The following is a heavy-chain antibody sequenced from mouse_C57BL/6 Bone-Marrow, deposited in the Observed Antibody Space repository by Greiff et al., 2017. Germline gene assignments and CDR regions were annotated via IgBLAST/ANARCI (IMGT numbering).Heavy chain of an antibody. CDR1: GYTFTSYW. CDR2: IDPSDSYT. D-gene: IGHD1-1*01. CDR3: AREGTTVVYFDY. V-gene: IGHV1-69*01. Sequence: QVQLQQPGAELVMPGASVKLSCKASGYTFTSYWMHWVKQRPGQGLEWIGEIDPSDSYTNYNQKFKGKSTLTVDKSSSTAYMQLSSLTSEDSAVYYCAREGTTVVYFDYWGQGTTLTVSS. J-gene: IGHJ2*01.